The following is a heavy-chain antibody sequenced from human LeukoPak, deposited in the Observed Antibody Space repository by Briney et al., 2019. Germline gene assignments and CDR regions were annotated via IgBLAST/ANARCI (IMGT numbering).Heavy chain of an antibody. V-gene: IGHV5-51*01. J-gene: IGHJ5*02. CDR1: GYIINNYW. CDR3: ARQEYCSGGSCYTWSDP. CDR2: IYPADSDI. Sequence: RGESLQISCKGSGYIINNYWIGWVRQMPGKGLEWMGIIYPADSDIRYSPSFQGQVTISADKSISTAYLQWSSLKASDTAMYYCARQEYCSGGSCYTWSDPWGQGTLVTVSS. D-gene: IGHD2-15*01.